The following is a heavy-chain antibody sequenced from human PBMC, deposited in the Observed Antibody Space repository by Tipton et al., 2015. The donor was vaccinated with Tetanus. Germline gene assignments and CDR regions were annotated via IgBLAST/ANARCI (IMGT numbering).Heavy chain of an antibody. CDR3: ARGRTMSGVVAPFDL. Sequence: GLVKPSETLSLTCGVSDGSFNAYYWSWIRQTPGKGLEWIGEVNQSGSTKYNPSLNSRAAISVDTSKSQFSLRVRSVTAADTAVYYCARGRTMSGVVAPFDLWGQGTQVTVSS. D-gene: IGHD3-3*01. V-gene: IGHV4-34*01. CDR2: VNQSGST. CDR1: DGSFNAYY. J-gene: IGHJ4*02.